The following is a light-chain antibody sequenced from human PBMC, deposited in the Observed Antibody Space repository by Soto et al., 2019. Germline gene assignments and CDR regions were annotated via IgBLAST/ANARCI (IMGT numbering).Light chain of an antibody. Sequence: DIVLTQSPGTLSLSPGERATLSCGASQSINSRSLAWYQQKPGQAPRLLIYDASSRATGIPDRFSASGSGTDFTLTISRLEPEDFAVYYCQQRSNWPITFGQGTRLESK. J-gene: IGKJ5*01. CDR3: QQRSNWPIT. CDR2: DAS. CDR1: QSINSRS. V-gene: IGKV3D-20*02.